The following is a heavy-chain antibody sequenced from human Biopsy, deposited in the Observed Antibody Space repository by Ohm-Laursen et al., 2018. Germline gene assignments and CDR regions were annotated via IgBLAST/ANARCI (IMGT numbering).Heavy chain of an antibody. CDR3: ARAEVGSDGTGSYYYGMDV. V-gene: IGHV1-46*01. J-gene: IGHJ6*02. D-gene: IGHD5-24*01. CDR1: GNTFATYH. Sequence: SVKVSCKASGNTFATYHIHWVRQAPGQGLEWMGGISPSGATTSFSQKFQGRITMTRDTSTGTVYMDLNSLGSEDTAVYYCARAEVGSDGTGSYYYGMDVWGPGTPVTVSS. CDR2: ISPSGATT.